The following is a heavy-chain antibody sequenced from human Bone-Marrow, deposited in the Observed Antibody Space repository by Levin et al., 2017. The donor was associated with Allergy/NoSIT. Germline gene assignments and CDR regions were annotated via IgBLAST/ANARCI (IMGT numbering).Heavy chain of an antibody. CDR1: GFTFSSYA. J-gene: IGHJ6*02. D-gene: IGHD6-13*01. V-gene: IGHV3-23*01. CDR3: AKAAAAGTDYYYYGMDV. CDR2: ISGSGGST. Sequence: GGSLRLSCAASGFTFSSYAMSWVRQAPGKGLEWVSAISGSGGSTYYADSVKGRFTISRDNSKNTLYLQMNSLRAEDTAVYYCAKAAAAGTDYYYYGMDVWGQGTTVTVSS.